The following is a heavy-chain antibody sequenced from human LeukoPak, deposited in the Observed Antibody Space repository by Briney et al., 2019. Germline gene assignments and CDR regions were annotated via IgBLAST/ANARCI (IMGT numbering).Heavy chain of an antibody. CDR3: AKDLIAVAGTHWFDP. CDR1: GFTFSSYA. D-gene: IGHD6-19*01. CDR2: ISGSGGST. Sequence: GGSLRLSCAASGFTFSSYAMSWVRQAPGEGLEGVSAISGSGGSTYYADSVKGRFTISRDNSKNTLYLQMNSLRAEDTAVYYCAKDLIAVAGTHWFDPWGQGTLVTVSS. J-gene: IGHJ5*02. V-gene: IGHV3-23*01.